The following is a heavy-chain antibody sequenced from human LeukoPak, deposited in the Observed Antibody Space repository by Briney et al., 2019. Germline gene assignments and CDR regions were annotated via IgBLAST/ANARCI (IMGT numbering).Heavy chain of an antibody. D-gene: IGHD3-10*01. V-gene: IGHV1-69*05. CDR1: GGTFSSYA. J-gene: IGHJ5*02. Sequence: GASVKVSCKASGGTFSSYAISWVRQAPGQGLEWMGGIIPIFGTANYAQKFQGRVTITTDESTRTAYMELSSLRSEDTAVYYCARLDYYGSGSYKFDPWGQGTLVTVSS. CDR3: ARLDYYGSGSYKFDP. CDR2: IIPIFGTA.